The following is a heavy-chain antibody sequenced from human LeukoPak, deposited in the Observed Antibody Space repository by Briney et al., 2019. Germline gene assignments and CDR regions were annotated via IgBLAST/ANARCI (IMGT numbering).Heavy chain of an antibody. D-gene: IGHD4/OR15-4a*01. CDR2: ISGNAGST. Sequence: GGSLKPSLAAPGFIFSNYAMTWAPPAPGKGLEGGSSISGNAGSTYYIYSVKGRFTISRDNSKNTLFLQMHSLRAEDTGMYYCAKYGAPGWSGYCDYWSQGTLVAVSS. V-gene: IGHV3-23*01. CDR3: AKYGAPGWSGYCDY. CDR1: GFIFSNYA. J-gene: IGHJ4*02.